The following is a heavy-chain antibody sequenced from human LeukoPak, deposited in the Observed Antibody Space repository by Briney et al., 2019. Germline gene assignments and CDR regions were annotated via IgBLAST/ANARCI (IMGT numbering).Heavy chain of an antibody. CDR2: ISGSGGST. V-gene: IGHV3-23*01. CDR3: AKDTPSGIVVVPAAIDY. Sequence: GGSLRLSCAACGFTFSSYAMSWVRQAPGKGLEWVSAISGSGGSTYYADSVKGRFTISRDNSKNTLYLQMNSLRAEDTAVYYCAKDTPSGIVVVPAAIDYWGQGTLVTVSS. CDR1: GFTFSSYA. J-gene: IGHJ4*02. D-gene: IGHD2-2*02.